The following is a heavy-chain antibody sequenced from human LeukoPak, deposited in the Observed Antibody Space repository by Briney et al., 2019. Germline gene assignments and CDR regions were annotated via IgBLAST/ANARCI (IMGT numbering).Heavy chain of an antibody. D-gene: IGHD6-19*01. Sequence: GASVTVSCKSSGYTFTGYYMHWVRQAPGQGLEWMGWINPNSGGTNYAQKFQGRVTMTRDTSISTAYMELSRLRSDDTAVYYCARSGYSSGWYRYYFDYWGQGTLVTVSS. J-gene: IGHJ4*02. CDR2: INPNSGGT. CDR1: GYTFTGYY. V-gene: IGHV1-2*02. CDR3: ARSGYSSGWYRYYFDY.